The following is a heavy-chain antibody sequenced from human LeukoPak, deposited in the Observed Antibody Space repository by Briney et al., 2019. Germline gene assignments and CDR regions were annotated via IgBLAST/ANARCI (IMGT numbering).Heavy chain of an antibody. CDR1: GYIFNSYW. Sequence: RGESLKISCKGSGYIFNSYWIGWVRQMPGKGLEWMGIIYPGDSDTRYSPSFQGQDTISADKSISTAYLQWSGLKASDTAMYYCARQPDSSGSPLYWGQGTLVTVSS. V-gene: IGHV5-51*01. D-gene: IGHD3-22*01. CDR2: IYPGDSDT. J-gene: IGHJ4*02. CDR3: ARQPDSSGSPLY.